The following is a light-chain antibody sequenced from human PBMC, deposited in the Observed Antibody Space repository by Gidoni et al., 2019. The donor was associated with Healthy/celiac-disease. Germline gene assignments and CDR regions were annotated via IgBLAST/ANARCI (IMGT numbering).Light chain of an antibody. Sequence: EIVMTQSQATLSVSPGEGATLSCRASQSVSSNLACYQQKHGQAPSLLIYGASTRATAIPARFSGSGSGTEFTLTISSLLSEDFAVYYCQQYNNWPPFTFGPGTKVDIK. CDR2: GAS. J-gene: IGKJ3*01. CDR3: QQYNNWPPFT. V-gene: IGKV3D-15*01. CDR1: QSVSSN.